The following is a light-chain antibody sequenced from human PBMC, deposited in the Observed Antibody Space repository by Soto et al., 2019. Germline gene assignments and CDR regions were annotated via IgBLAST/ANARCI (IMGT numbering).Light chain of an antibody. CDR3: QQYNSYSRWT. J-gene: IGKJ1*01. CDR2: DAS. CDR1: QSISSW. V-gene: IGKV1-5*01. Sequence: DIQMTQSPSTLSASVGDRVTITCRASQSISSWLAWYQQKPGKAPTLLIYDASSLESGVPSRFSGSGSGTEFTLTISSLQPDDFATYYCQQYNSYSRWTFGQGTKVEIK.